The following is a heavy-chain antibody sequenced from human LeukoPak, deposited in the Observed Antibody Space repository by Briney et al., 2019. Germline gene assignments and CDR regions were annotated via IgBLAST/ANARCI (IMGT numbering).Heavy chain of an antibody. V-gene: IGHV3-7*01. CDR1: GFTFSSDW. CDR2: IKQDGSEK. Sequence: AGGSLRLSCAASGFTFSSDWISWVRQAPGKGVEWVAKIKQDGSEKYYVDSVKGRFNISRDNAKNSLYLQMNSLRAEDTAVYYCARAKPGYWGQGTLVTVSS. CDR3: ARAKPGY. J-gene: IGHJ4*02.